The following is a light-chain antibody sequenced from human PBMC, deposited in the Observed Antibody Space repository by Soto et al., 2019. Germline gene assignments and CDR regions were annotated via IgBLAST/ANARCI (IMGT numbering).Light chain of an antibody. CDR3: QSYDTSLSAYV. Sequence: QLVLTQPPSVSGAPGQRVTISCSGSSSNIGAGYDVHWYQQLPGTAPKLLIFRNSNRPSGVPDRFSGSKSGSSASLAITGLQAEDEADYYCQSYDTSLSAYVFATGTKLTVL. CDR2: RNS. CDR1: SSNIGAGYD. J-gene: IGLJ1*01. V-gene: IGLV1-40*01.